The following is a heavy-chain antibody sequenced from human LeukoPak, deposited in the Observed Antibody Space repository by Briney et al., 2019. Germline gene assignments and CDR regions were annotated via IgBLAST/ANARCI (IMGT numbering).Heavy chain of an antibody. CDR1: GYTFTGYY. J-gene: IGHJ4*02. CDR3: ARDPQYVDNLGDY. V-gene: IGHV1-2*02. CDR2: INPKSGGT. D-gene: IGHD4-23*01. Sequence: ASVKVSCKASGYTFTGYYMHWVRQAPGQGLEWMGWINPKSGGTNYAQRFQGRVTMTRDTSISTAYMELSRLRSDDTAVYYCARDPQYVDNLGDYWGQGTLVTVSS.